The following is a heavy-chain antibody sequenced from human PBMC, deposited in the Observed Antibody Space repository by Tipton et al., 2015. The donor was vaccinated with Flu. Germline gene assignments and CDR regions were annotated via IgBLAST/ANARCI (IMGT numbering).Heavy chain of an antibody. D-gene: IGHD7-27*01. CDR1: GFSFSDYA. CDR2: ISSNAGST. J-gene: IGHJ4*02. Sequence: SLRLSCAASGFSFSDYAMSWVRQAPGKGLEWVSEISSNAGSTYYADSVKGRFTISRDNSKNTVYLQMNSLRADDAAVYYCQTGDAAFDCWGQGSLVTVSS. CDR3: QTGDAAFDC. V-gene: IGHV3-23*01.